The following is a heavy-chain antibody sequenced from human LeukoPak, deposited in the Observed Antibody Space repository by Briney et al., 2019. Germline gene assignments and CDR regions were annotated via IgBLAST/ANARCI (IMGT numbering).Heavy chain of an antibody. CDR1: GDSISSYY. CDR2: IYHSGST. D-gene: IGHD1-14*01. Sequence: SETLSLTCTVSGDSISSYYWSWIRQTPGMGLEWIGYIYHSGSTKYNPSLKSRVTISVDTSKNQFSLKLSSVTAADTAVYYCGRDFPESKGWGLDPWGQGNLVTVSS. CDR3: GRDFPESKGWGLDP. J-gene: IGHJ5*02. V-gene: IGHV4-59*01.